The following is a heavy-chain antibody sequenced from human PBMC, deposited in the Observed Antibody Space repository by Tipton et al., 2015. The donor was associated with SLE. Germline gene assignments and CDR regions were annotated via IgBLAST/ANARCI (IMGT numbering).Heavy chain of an antibody. J-gene: IGHJ4*02. Sequence: SLRLSCAASGFTFRKYGMYWVRQAPGKGLEWVAFIQYDGTNKYHADSVKGRFTISRDNAKNTLYLQMSSLRPEDTAVYYCAGESSGTGYFDYWGQGTLVTVSS. V-gene: IGHV3-30*02. CDR3: AGESSGTGYFDY. D-gene: IGHD2-15*01. CDR1: GFTFRKYG. CDR2: IQYDGTNK.